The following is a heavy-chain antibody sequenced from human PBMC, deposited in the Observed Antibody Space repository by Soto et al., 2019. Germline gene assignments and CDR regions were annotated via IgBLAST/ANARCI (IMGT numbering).Heavy chain of an antibody. CDR3: AKVAGGRSGYYYGMDV. Sequence: GSLRLSCAASGFTFSSYAMSWVRQAPGKGLEWVSAISGSGGSTYYADSVKGRFTISRDNSKNTLYLQMNSLRAEDTAVYYCAKVAGGRSGYYYGMDVWGQGTTVTVSS. D-gene: IGHD3-22*01. J-gene: IGHJ6*02. V-gene: IGHV3-23*01. CDR2: ISGSGGST. CDR1: GFTFSSYA.